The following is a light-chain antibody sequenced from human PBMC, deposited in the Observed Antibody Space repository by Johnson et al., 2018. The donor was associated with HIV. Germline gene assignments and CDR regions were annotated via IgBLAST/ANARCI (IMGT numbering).Light chain of an antibody. Sequence: QAVLTQPPSVSAAPGQKVTISCSGRSSNIGNNYVSWYQQLPGKAPKLFIFDNNKRPSGIPDRFSGSKSGTSATLGITGLQTGDEADYYCGTWDSSLSVYVFGTGTKVTVL. CDR1: SSNIGNNY. J-gene: IGLJ1*01. CDR2: DNN. CDR3: GTWDSSLSVYV. V-gene: IGLV1-51*01.